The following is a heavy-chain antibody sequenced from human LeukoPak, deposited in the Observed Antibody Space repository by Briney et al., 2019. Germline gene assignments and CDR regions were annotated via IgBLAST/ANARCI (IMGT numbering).Heavy chain of an antibody. CDR3: ESSAGTTGYYYYYMDV. CDR2: IYYSGST. Sequence: SETLSLTCTVSGGSISNYYWSWIRQPPGKGLEWIGYIYYSGSTDYNPSLKSRVTISVDTSKNQFSLKLSSVTAADTAVYYCESSAGTTGYYYYYMDVWGKGTTVTVSS. D-gene: IGHD1-7*01. V-gene: IGHV4-59*01. CDR1: GGSISNYY. J-gene: IGHJ6*03.